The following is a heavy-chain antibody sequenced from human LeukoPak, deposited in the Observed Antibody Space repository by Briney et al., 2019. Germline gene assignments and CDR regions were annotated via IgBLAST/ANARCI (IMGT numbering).Heavy chain of an antibody. Sequence: PSETLSLTCTVSGGSIGSYYWSWIRQPAGKGLEWIGRIYTSGSTNYNPSLKSRVTISVDKSKNQFSLKLSSVTAADTAVYYCARAGILWFGENWFDPWGQGTLVTVSS. CDR2: IYTSGST. CDR1: GGSIGSYY. D-gene: IGHD3-10*01. V-gene: IGHV4-4*07. CDR3: ARAGILWFGENWFDP. J-gene: IGHJ5*02.